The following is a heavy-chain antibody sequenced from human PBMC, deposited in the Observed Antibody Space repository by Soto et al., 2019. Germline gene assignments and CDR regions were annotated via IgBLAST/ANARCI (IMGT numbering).Heavy chain of an antibody. V-gene: IGHV1-69*06. J-gene: IGHJ3*02. CDR3: ARLIPGSYDAFDI. CDR1: GGTFSSYA. Sequence: GASVKVFCKASGGTFSSYAISWGRQAPGQGLEWMGGIIPIFGTANYAQKFQGRVTITADKSTSTAYMELSSLRSEDTAVYYCARLIPGSYDAFDIWGQGTMVTVSS. CDR2: IIPIFGTA. D-gene: IGHD6-19*01.